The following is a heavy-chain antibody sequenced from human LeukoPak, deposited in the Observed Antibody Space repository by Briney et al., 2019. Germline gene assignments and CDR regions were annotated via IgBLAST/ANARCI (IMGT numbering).Heavy chain of an antibody. CDR2: IYHSGST. D-gene: IGHD6-19*01. J-gene: IGHJ3*02. Sequence: SETLSLTCTVSGGSISSSSYYWGWIRQPPGKGLEWIGSIYHSGSTYYNPSLKSRVTISVDASKNQFSLKLSSVTAADTAVYYCARAAYSIAVAGTRILLTQPGAFDIWGQGTMVTVSS. V-gene: IGHV4-39*07. CDR3: ARAAYSIAVAGTRILLTQPGAFDI. CDR1: GGSISSSSYY.